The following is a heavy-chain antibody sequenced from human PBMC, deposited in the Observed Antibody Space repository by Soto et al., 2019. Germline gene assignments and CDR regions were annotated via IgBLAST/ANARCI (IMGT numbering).Heavy chain of an antibody. D-gene: IGHD1-1*01. CDR1: GWTFSRYW. CDR3: ARAAVDWKDRQPIDC. CDR2: INSDESST. J-gene: IGHJ4*02. Sequence: SCGASGWTFSRYWMHCLHQAPGKGLVWVSRINSDESSTSYADSVKGRFTISRDNAKNTLYLQMNSLRVEDTAVYYCARAAVDWKDRQPIDCGCQGTLVTVSS. V-gene: IGHV3-74*01.